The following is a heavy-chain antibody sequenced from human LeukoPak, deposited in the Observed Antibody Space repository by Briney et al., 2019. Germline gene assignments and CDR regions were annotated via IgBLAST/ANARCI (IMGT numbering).Heavy chain of an antibody. CDR2: ISYGGST. J-gene: IGHJ5*02. V-gene: IGHV4-31*03. Sequence: PSETLSLTCSVSGGSISSGDHYWSWIRQLPGKGLEWIGYISYGGSTFYNPSLKSRAAISADTSQTQFSLKLTSVTVADTAVYYCARESSLNWFDPWGQGTLVTVSS. CDR1: GGSISSGDHY. CDR3: ARESSLNWFDP. D-gene: IGHD3-16*02.